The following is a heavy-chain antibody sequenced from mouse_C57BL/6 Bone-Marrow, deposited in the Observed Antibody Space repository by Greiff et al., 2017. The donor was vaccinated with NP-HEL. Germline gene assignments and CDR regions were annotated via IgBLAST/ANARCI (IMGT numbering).Heavy chain of an antibody. D-gene: IGHD1-1*01. J-gene: IGHJ2*01. CDR2: IDPSDSYT. Sequence: QVQLKQPGAELVMPGASVKLSCKASGYTFTSYWMHWVKQRPGQGLEWIGEIDPSDSYTNYNQKFKGKSTLTVDKSSSTAYMQLSSLTSEDSAVYYCARCDYGSSYERVLGYWGQGTTLTVSS. V-gene: IGHV1-69*01. CDR3: ARCDYGSSYERVLGY. CDR1: GYTFTSYW.